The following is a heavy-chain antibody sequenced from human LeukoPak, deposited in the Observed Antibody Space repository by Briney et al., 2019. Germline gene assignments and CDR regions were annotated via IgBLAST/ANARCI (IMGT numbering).Heavy chain of an antibody. CDR3: ARGDIVDY. D-gene: IGHD2-15*01. CDR2: ISYDGSNK. Sequence: PGGSLRLSCAASGFTFRSYSMNWVRQAPGKGLEWVAVISYDGSNKYYADSVKGRFTISRDNSKNTLYLQMNSLRAEDTAVYYCARGDIVDYWGQGTLVTVSS. J-gene: IGHJ4*02. CDR1: GFTFRSYS. V-gene: IGHV3-30*03.